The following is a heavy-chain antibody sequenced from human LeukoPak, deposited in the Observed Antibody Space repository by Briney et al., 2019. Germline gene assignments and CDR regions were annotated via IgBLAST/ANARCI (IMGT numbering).Heavy chain of an antibody. CDR2: IWYDGSNK. J-gene: IGHJ4*02. CDR1: GFTFSSYG. Sequence: SGGSLRLSCAASGFTFSSYGMHWVRQAPGKGLEWVAVIWYDGSNKYYADSVKGRFTISRDNSKNTLYLQMNSLRAEDTAVYYCARDQPVVTPLGYWGQGTLVTVSS. CDR3: ARDQPVVTPLGY. D-gene: IGHD4-23*01. V-gene: IGHV3-33*01.